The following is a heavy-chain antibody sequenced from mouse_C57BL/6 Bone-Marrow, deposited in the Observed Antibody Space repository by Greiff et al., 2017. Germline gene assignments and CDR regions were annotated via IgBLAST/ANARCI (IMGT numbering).Heavy chain of an antibody. Sequence: EVQGVESGGGLVKPGGSLKLSCAASGFTFSDYGMHWVRQAPEKGLEWVAYISSGSSTIYYADTVKGRFTISRDNAKNTLFLQMTSLRSEDTAMYYCATADYGNYKGFAYWGQGTLVTVSA. CDR3: ATADYGNYKGFAY. V-gene: IGHV5-17*01. J-gene: IGHJ3*01. CDR1: GFTFSDYG. D-gene: IGHD2-1*01. CDR2: ISSGSSTI.